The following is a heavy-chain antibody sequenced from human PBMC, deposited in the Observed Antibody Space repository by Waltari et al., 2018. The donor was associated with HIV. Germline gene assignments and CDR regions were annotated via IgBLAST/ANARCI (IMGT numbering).Heavy chain of an antibody. V-gene: IGHV3-74*01. CDR3: ARGNDFWSGYSGY. CDR1: GFTLRSHW. Sequence: EVQLVESGGGLVQTGGSLRLSCAASGFTLRSHWMHWVRQAPGKGLVWVSRINSDGSSTSYADSVKGRFTISRDNAKNTLYLQMNSLRAEDTAVYYCARGNDFWSGYSGYWGQGTLVTVSS. D-gene: IGHD3-3*01. CDR2: INSDGSST. J-gene: IGHJ4*02.